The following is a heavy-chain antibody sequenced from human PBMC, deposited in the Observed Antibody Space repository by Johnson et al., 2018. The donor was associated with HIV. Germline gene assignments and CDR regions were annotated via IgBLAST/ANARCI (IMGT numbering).Heavy chain of an antibody. J-gene: IGHJ3*02. CDR2: ISYDGSNI. D-gene: IGHD3-22*01. Sequence: VQLVESGGGVVQPGRSLRLSCAASGFTFSSYAMHWVRQAPGKGLEWVAVISYDGSNIYYAHSVKGRFTISRDNSRNTLYLQMDSLRADDTAVYYCASGKIPYYYDGTGYRWATAFDIWGQGTVVTVSS. V-gene: IGHV3-30*14. CDR3: ASGKIPYYYDGTGYRWATAFDI. CDR1: GFTFSSYA.